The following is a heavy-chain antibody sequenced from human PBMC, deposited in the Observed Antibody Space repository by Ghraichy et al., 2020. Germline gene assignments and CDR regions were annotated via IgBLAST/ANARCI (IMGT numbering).Heavy chain of an antibody. J-gene: IGHJ6*02. CDR3: ARGKSGSYYSPWYYYGMDV. D-gene: IGHD1-26*01. CDR1: GFTFSSYA. Sequence: GGSLRLSCAASGFTFSSYAMHWVRQAPGKGLEWVAVISYDGSNKYYADSVKGRFTISRDNSKNTLYLQMNSLRAEDTAVYYCARGKSGSYYSPWYYYGMDVWGQGTTVTVSS. CDR2: ISYDGSNK. V-gene: IGHV3-30-3*01.